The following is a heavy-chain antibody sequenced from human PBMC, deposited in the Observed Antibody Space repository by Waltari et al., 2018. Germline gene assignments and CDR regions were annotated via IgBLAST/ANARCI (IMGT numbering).Heavy chain of an antibody. CDR2: INHSGST. J-gene: IGHJ4*02. CDR1: GGSFSGYY. CDR3: ASILAAAGNEDY. D-gene: IGHD6-13*01. Sequence: QVQLQQWGAGLLKPSETLSLTCAVDGGSFSGYYWSWIRQPPGKGLEWIGEINHSGSTNYNPSLKSRVTISVDTSKNQFSLKLSSVTAADTAVYYCASILAAAGNEDYWGQGTLVTVSS. V-gene: IGHV4-34*01.